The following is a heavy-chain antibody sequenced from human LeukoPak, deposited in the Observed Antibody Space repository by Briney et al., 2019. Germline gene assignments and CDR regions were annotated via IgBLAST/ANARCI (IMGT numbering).Heavy chain of an antibody. Sequence: SETLSLTCTVSGGSISSSYWSWIRQPPGKGLEWIGYIYYSGSTNYNPSLKSRVTMSVDTSENQFSLNLSSVTAADTAVYYCARGPYSSRYDYWGQGTVVTVSS. J-gene: IGHJ4*02. CDR2: IYYSGST. CDR3: ARGPYSSRYDY. V-gene: IGHV4-59*01. D-gene: IGHD6-13*01. CDR1: GGSISSSY.